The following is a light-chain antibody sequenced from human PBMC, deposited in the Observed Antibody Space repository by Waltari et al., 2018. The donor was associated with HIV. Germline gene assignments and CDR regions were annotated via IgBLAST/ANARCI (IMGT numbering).Light chain of an antibody. J-gene: IGLJ2*01. CDR2: EVR. CDR1: SHDVGGYNY. CDR3: TSYASSSSLL. Sequence: QSALTQPATVSGSPGQSITISCPGGSHDVGGYNYVSWYQHLPGKAPKLIIYEVRNRPSGVSNRFSGSKSGNTASLTISGLQAEDEADYYCTSYASSSSLLFGGGTKLTVL. V-gene: IGLV2-14*01.